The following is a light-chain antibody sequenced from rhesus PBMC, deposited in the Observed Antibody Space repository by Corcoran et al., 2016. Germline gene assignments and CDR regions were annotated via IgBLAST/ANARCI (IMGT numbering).Light chain of an antibody. CDR3: QQHNSYPLT. CDR1: QGISNY. Sequence: DIQMTQSPSSLSASVGDTVTITCQASQGISNYLAWYTQKPGKAPKPLIYEASTLQSGVPSRFGGSGSGTEFTLTISSLQPEDCATYYGQQHNSYPLTFGGGTKVELK. CDR2: EAS. V-gene: IGKV1S3*01. J-gene: IGKJ4*01.